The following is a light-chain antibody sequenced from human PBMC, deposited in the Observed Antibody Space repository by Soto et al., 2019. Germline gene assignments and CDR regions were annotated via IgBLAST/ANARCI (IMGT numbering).Light chain of an antibody. V-gene: IGKV3-20*01. CDR2: GAS. CDR3: QQYGSSPRGT. CDR1: QSVSSSY. Sequence: EIVLTQSPGTLSLSPGERATLSCRASQSVSSSYLAWYQQKPGQAPRLLTYGASSRATGIPDRFSGSGSGTDFPLTMSRLEPEDVAVYYCQQYGSSPRGTFGGGTKVEIK. J-gene: IGKJ4*01.